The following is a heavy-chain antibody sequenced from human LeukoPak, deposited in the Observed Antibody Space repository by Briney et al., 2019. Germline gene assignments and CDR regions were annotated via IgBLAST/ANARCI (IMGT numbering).Heavy chain of an antibody. J-gene: IGHJ3*02. D-gene: IGHD1-26*01. CDR2: IYSGGST. CDR1: GFTVSSNY. CDR3: ARGGSYLSAFDI. Sequence: GGSLRLSCAASGFTVSSNYMSWVRQAPGKGLEWVSIIYSGGSTFYADSVKGRFTISRDNSKNTLYLQINSLRAEDTAVYYCARGGSYLSAFDIWGQGTMVTVSS. V-gene: IGHV3-53*01.